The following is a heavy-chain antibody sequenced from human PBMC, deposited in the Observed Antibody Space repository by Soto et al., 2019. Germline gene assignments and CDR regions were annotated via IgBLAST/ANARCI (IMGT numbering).Heavy chain of an antibody. J-gene: IGHJ4*02. CDR1: GGSISSYY. CDR3: ARGGLAGFFDY. V-gene: IGHV4-59*01. CDR2: IYYSGST. Sequence: QVQLQESGPGLVKPSETLSLTCTVSGGSISSYYWSWIRQPPGKGLEWIGYIYYSGSTNYNPSLKSRVTISVDTSQNQFSLKLSSVTAADTAVYYCARGGLAGFFDYWGQGTLVTVSS. D-gene: IGHD6-19*01.